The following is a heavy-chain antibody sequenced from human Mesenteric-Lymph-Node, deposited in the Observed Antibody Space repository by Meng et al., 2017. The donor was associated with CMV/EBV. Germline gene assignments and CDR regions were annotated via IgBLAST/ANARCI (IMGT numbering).Heavy chain of an antibody. CDR3: AREICSDGCPNDAFDI. D-gene: IGHD2-21*02. CDR2: INQDGSVK. Sequence: GGSLRLSCAASGFTLSRFWMSWVRQAPGKGLEWVASINQDGSVKKYVDSVEGRFTISRDNARDSVYLQMNSLRAEDTAVYYCAREICSDGCPNDAFDIWGHGTMVTVSS. J-gene: IGHJ3*02. V-gene: IGHV3-7*01. CDR1: GFTLSRFW.